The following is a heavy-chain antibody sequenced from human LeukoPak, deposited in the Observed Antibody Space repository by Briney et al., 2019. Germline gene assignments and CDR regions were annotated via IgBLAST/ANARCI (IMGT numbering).Heavy chain of an antibody. CDR1: GGSFSGYY. J-gene: IGHJ4*02. D-gene: IGHD3-10*01. CDR3: ARGYGSGNYYPKDY. V-gene: IGHV4-34*01. Sequence: SETLSPTCAVSGGSFSGYYWSWIRQPPGKGLEWIGEINHSGSTNYNPSLKSRVTISVDTSKNQWSLKLTSVTAADTAVYYCARGYGSGNYYPKDYWGQGTLVTVSS. CDR2: INHSGST.